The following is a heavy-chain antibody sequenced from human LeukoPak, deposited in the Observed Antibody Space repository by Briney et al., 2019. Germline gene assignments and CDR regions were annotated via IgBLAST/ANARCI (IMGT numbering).Heavy chain of an antibody. CDR1: GGSFSGYY. CDR2: INHSGST. J-gene: IGHJ6*03. D-gene: IGHD6-19*01. V-gene: IGHV4-34*01. Sequence: PSETLSLTCAVYGGSFSGYYWSWIRQPPGKGLEWIGEINHSGSTNYNPSLKSRVTISVDTSKNQFSLKLSSVTAADTAVYYCARDGSGWYANNYYMDVWGKGTTVTVSS. CDR3: ARDGSGWYANNYYMDV.